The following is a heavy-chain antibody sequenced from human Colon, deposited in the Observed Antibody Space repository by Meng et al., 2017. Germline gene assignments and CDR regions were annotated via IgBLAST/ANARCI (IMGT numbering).Heavy chain of an antibody. Sequence: GESLKISCAASGFAFNSHSMAWVRQAPGKGLEWVSSIRMSGSYIYYADSLKGRITVSRDNAKSSLYLELNGLRAEDTAVYYCARQSYSDNWYIDYWGQGTLVTSPQ. CDR3: ARQSYSDNWYIDY. CDR1: GFAFNSHS. D-gene: IGHD1-1*01. J-gene: IGHJ4*02. CDR2: IRMSGSYI. V-gene: IGHV3-21*06.